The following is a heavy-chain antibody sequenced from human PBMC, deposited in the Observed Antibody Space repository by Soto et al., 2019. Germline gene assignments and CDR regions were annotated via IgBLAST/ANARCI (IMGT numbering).Heavy chain of an antibody. J-gene: IGHJ4*02. V-gene: IGHV4-4*02. CDR3: ARGHFDSRGYSNALDY. CDR2: IYHNGSP. D-gene: IGHD3-22*01. CDR1: GGSVSRTSW. Sequence: SETLSLTCVVSGGSVSRTSWWTWDRQPPGKRLEWIGEIYHNGSPTYSPSLKSRVTISLDMSKNHVSLILKSVNIADSAIYYCARGHFDSRGYSNALDYWGQGIQVTVSS.